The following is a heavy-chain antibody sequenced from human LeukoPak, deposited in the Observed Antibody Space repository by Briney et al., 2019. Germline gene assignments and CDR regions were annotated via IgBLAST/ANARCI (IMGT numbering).Heavy chain of an antibody. D-gene: IGHD4-17*01. CDR1: GFTFSTYS. V-gene: IGHV3-21*04. CDR3: AKNCRGLPDEPFDY. Sequence: PGGSLRLSCAASGFTFSTYSMNWVRQGPGKGLEWVSTIDFSGDYIYYADSLKGRFTISRDNAKNSVHLQMNSLRAEDTAVYYCAKNCRGLPDEPFDYWGQGTLVTVSS. CDR2: IDFSGDYI. J-gene: IGHJ4*02.